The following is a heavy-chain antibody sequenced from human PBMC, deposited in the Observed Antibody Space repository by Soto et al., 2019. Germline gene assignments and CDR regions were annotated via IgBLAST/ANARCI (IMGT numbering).Heavy chain of an antibody. Sequence: PGGSLRLSCAASGFIVSGSYMSWVRQAPGKGLEWVSVISSGDDTYYADSMRGRFTISRDNSKNEVYLQMDNLRAEDTAVYYCARNSSPGGMDVWGQGTTVTVSS. CDR2: ISSGDDT. V-gene: IGHV3-53*01. CDR1: GFIVSGSY. CDR3: ARNSSPGGMDV. J-gene: IGHJ6*02. D-gene: IGHD6-13*01.